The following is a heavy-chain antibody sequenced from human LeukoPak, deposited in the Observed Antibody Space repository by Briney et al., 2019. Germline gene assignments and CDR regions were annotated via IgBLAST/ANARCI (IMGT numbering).Heavy chain of an antibody. CDR1: GFTFSSYA. V-gene: IGHV3-30-3*01. D-gene: IGHD1-26*01. Sequence: PGGSLRLSCAASGFTFSSYAMHWVRQAPGKGLEWVAVISYDGSNKYYADSVKGRFTISRDNSKNTLYLQMNSLRAEDTAVYYCARELGGSGSYYWEVDAFDIWGQGTMVTVSS. J-gene: IGHJ3*02. CDR2: ISYDGSNK. CDR3: ARELGGSGSYYWEVDAFDI.